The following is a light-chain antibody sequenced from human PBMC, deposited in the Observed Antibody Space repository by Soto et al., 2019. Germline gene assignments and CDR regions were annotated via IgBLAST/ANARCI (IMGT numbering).Light chain of an antibody. CDR3: SSYTSSSTLWV. Sequence: QSALTQPASVSGSPGQSITISCTGTSSDVGGYNYVSWYQQHPGKAPKLMISDVSNRPSGVSNRFSGSKSGNTASLTISGLQAEDEADYYCSSYTSSSTLWVLGGGTKLTVL. J-gene: IGLJ3*02. V-gene: IGLV2-14*01. CDR2: DVS. CDR1: SSDVGGYNY.